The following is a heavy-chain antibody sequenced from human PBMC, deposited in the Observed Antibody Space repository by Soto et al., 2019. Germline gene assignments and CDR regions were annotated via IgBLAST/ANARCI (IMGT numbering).Heavy chain of an antibody. Sequence: EVQVLATGGGLIQPGGSLRLSCAASGFTGNSNYMSWVRQAPGEGLQWVSITHTGGTTDYADSVKGRFTVSRDNSENPLYLPMNSPRAGDTSVYYGAKGNGFMFAVWGHGTTVSFSS. CDR3: AKGNGFMFAV. CDR1: GFTGNSNY. J-gene: IGHJ6*02. D-gene: IGHD3-10*02. CDR2: THTGGTT. V-gene: IGHV3-53*02.